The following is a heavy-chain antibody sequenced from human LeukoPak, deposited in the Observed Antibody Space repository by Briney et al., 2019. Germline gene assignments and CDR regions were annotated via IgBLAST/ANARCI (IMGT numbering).Heavy chain of an antibody. V-gene: IGHV3-49*04. CDR3: TRDRADFDWLLDHDAFDI. CDR2: IRSKAYGGTT. D-gene: IGHD3-9*01. CDR1: GFSFSRYA. Sequence: PGGSLRLSCAASGFSFSRYAMTWVRQAPGKGLEWVGFIRSKAYGGTTEYAASVKGRFTISRDDSKSIAYLQMNSLETEDTAVYYCTRDRADFDWLLDHDAFDIWGQGTMVTVSS. J-gene: IGHJ3*02.